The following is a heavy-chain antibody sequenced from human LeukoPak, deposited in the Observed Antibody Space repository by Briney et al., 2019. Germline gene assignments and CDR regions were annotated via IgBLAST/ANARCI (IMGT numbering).Heavy chain of an antibody. CDR3: AKVAAYSSSWYDY. CDR2: ISYDGSNR. Sequence: QPGRSLRLSCAASGFTFSNYGMHWVRQAPGKGLEWVALISYDGSNRYYVDSVKGRFTISRDNSKNTLYLQMNSLRAEDTAVYYCAKVAAYSSSWYDYWGQGTLVTVSS. V-gene: IGHV3-30*18. D-gene: IGHD6-13*01. J-gene: IGHJ4*02. CDR1: GFTFSNYG.